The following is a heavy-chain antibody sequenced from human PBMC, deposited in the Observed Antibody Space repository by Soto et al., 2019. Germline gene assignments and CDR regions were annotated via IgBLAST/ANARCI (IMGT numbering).Heavy chain of an antibody. CDR3: ARQIYDSDTGPNFQYYFDS. CDR1: GYSFAVYW. CDR2: IDPSDSQT. V-gene: IGHV5-10-1*01. D-gene: IGHD3-22*01. J-gene: IGHJ4*02. Sequence: LGESLKSSCKGSGYSFAVYWITWVRQKPGKGLEWMGRIDPSDSQTYYSPSFRGHVTISVTKSITTVFLQWSSLRASDTAMYYCARQIYDSDTGPNFQYYFDSWGQGTPVTVSS.